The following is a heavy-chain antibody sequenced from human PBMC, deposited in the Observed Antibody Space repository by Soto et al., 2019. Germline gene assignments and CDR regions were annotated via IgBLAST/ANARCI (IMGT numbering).Heavy chain of an antibody. CDR2: IYYSGST. Sequence: SETLSLTCTVYGGSISSYYWSWIRQPPGKGLEWIGYIYYSGSTNYNPSLKSRVNISVDTSKNQFSLKLSSVTAADTAVYYCARHGYYVPYWYFDLWGRGTLVTVSS. D-gene: IGHD3-10*02. V-gene: IGHV4-59*08. CDR1: GGSISSYY. CDR3: ARHGYYVPYWYFDL. J-gene: IGHJ2*01.